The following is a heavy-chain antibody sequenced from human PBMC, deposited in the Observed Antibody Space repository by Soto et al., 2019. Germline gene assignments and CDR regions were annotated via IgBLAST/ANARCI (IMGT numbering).Heavy chain of an antibody. Sequence: QVQLVQSGAEVKKPGASVKVSCKTSGYTFTSYHISWVRQAAGQGLEWMGWISAYNTNTNYAQKFQGRVTMTTDTLTSTAYMELRSLRSDDTAVYYCARDTPPTDYWGQGTLVSVSS. CDR1: GYTFTSYH. CDR3: ARDTPPTDY. J-gene: IGHJ4*02. CDR2: ISAYNTNT. V-gene: IGHV1-18*01.